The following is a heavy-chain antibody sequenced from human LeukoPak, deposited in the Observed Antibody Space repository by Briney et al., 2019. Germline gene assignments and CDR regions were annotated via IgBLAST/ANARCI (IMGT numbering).Heavy chain of an antibody. CDR2: IIPIFGTA. J-gene: IGHJ4*02. V-gene: IGHV1-69*13. D-gene: IGHD3-22*01. CDR1: GGTFSNYA. Sequence: SVKVSCKASGGTFSNYAISWVRQAPGQGLEWMGGIIPIFGTANYAQKFQGRVTITADESTSTAYMELSSLRSEDTAVYYCAREGGYRPGYFDYWGQGTLVTVSS. CDR3: AREGGYRPGYFDY.